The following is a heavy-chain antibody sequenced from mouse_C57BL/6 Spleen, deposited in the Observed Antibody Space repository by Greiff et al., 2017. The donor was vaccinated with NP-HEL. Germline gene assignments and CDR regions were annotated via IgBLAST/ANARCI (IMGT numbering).Heavy chain of an antibody. V-gene: IGHV1-82*01. Sequence: VKLVESGPELVKPGASVKISCKASGYAFSSSWMNWVKQRHGKGLEWIGRIYPGDGDTNYNGKFKGKATLTADKSSSTAYMQLSSLTSEDSAVYFCARDYYGSSYYFDYWGQGTTLTVSS. D-gene: IGHD1-1*01. CDR3: ARDYYGSSYYFDY. CDR2: IYPGDGDT. J-gene: IGHJ2*01. CDR1: GYAFSSSW.